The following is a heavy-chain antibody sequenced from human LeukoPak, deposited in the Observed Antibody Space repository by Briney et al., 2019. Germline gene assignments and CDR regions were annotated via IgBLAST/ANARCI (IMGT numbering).Heavy chain of an antibody. CDR3: ARERAAAGNSWFDP. CDR1: GGTFSSYA. D-gene: IGHD6-13*01. J-gene: IGHJ5*02. CDR2: IIPIFGPA. V-gene: IGHV1-69*13. Sequence: GASVKVSCKASGGTFSSYAISWVRQAPGQGLEWMGGIIPIFGPANYAQKFQGRVTITADESTSTAYMELSSLRSEDTAVYYCARERAAAGNSWFDPWGQGTLVTVSS.